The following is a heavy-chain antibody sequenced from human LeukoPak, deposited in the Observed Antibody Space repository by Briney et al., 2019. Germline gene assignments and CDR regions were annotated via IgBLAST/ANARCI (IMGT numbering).Heavy chain of an antibody. Sequence: KPSETLSLTCTVSGGSISSYYWSWIRQPPGKGLEWIGYIYYSGSTNYNPSLKSRVTISVDTSKNQFSLKLSSVTAADTAVYYCARGDTAMGRANDYWGQGTLVTVSS. CDR2: IYYSGST. D-gene: IGHD5-18*01. J-gene: IGHJ4*02. CDR1: GGSISSYY. CDR3: ARGDTAMGRANDY. V-gene: IGHV4-59*01.